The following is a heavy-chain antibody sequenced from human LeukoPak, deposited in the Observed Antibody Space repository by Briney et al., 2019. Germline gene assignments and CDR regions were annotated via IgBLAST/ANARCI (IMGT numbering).Heavy chain of an antibody. Sequence: GGSLRLSCAASGFTSSSYWMTWVRQAPGKGLEWVANIKQDGNEKYYVDSVKGRFTISRDNAKNSLYLQMNSLRAEDTAVYYCTSGFDSRFFDKWGQGTLVTVSS. CDR2: IKQDGNEK. CDR1: GFTSSSYW. D-gene: IGHD3-22*01. CDR3: TSGFDSRFFDK. V-gene: IGHV3-7*01. J-gene: IGHJ4*02.